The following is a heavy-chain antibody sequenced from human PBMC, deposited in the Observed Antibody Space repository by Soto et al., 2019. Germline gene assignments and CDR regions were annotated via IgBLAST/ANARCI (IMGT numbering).Heavy chain of an antibody. D-gene: IGHD6-6*01. V-gene: IGHV3-33*01. CDR3: AREYSSSRHYYYYGMDV. Sequence: GGSLRRSCAASGFTFSSYGMHWVRQAPGKGLEWVAVIWYDGSNKYYGDSVKGRFTISRDNCKNTLYLQLYSLRAEDTAVYHCAREYSSSRHYYYYGMDVWGQGTTVTVSS. CDR2: IWYDGSNK. J-gene: IGHJ6*02. CDR1: GFTFSSYG.